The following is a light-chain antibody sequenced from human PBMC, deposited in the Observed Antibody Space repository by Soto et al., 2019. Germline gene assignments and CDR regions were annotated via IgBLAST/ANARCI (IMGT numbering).Light chain of an antibody. CDR3: QQYNSLST. J-gene: IGKJ1*01. Sequence: DIRMTQSPSSLFASVRDRVTITCRASQSIRYWLAWYQHKPGKAPKLLIYDASTLESGVPTRFSGSGSGTEFTLTISSLHPDDFATYYCQQYNSLSTFGQGTKVDIK. CDR1: QSIRYW. CDR2: DAS. V-gene: IGKV1-5*01.